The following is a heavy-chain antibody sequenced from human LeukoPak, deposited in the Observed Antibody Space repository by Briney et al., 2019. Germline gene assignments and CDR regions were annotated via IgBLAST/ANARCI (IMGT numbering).Heavy chain of an antibody. V-gene: IGHV3-53*01. CDR3: ALEPGYSSGGLGC. J-gene: IGHJ4*02. CDR2: IYSGGST. Sequence: GGSLRLSCAASGFTFSNYAMYWVRQAPGKGLEWVSVIYSGGSTYYADSVKGRFTISRDNSKNTLYLQMNSLRAEDTAVYYCALEPGYSSGGLGCWGQGTLVTVSS. D-gene: IGHD6-19*01. CDR1: GFTFSNYA.